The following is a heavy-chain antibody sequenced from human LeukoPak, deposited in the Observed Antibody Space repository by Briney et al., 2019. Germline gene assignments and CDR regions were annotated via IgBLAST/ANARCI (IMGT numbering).Heavy chain of an antibody. CDR3: ATERVVPAAIGAFDI. D-gene: IGHD2-2*01. CDR1: GFTFSSYA. J-gene: IGHJ3*02. V-gene: IGHV3-64*01. Sequence: GGSLRLSCAASGFTFSSYAMSWVRQAPGKGLEYVSAISSNGGSTYYANSVKGRFTISRDNSKNTLYLQMGSLRAEDMAVYYCATERVVPAAIGAFDIWGQGTMVTVSS. CDR2: ISSNGGST.